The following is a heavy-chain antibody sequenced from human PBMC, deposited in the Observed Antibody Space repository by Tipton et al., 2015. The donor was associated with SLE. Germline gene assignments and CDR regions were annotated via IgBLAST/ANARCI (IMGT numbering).Heavy chain of an antibody. V-gene: IGHV4-39*07. CDR2: IYYSGGT. J-gene: IGHJ4*02. D-gene: IGHD5-18*01. CDR3: ASLKTRGYSYGYDY. CDR1: GGSFSSSTYY. Sequence: TLSLTCTVSGGSFSSSTYYWGWIRQPPGKGLEWIGSIYYSGGTYYNPSLKSRVTISVDTSKNQFSLKLSSVTAADTAVYYCASLKTRGYSYGYDYWGQGTLVTVSS.